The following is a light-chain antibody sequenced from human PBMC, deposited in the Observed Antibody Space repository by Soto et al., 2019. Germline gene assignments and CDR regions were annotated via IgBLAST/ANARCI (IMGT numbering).Light chain of an antibody. CDR3: QQTHTFPWT. V-gene: IGKV1-5*01. Sequence: DIQMTQSPSTLSASVGDRVTIPCRASQTINNRLAWYQQKPGKAPKLLVFAASSLQRGVPLRFGASGSGTDFSLTILSLQPEDFASYYCQQTHTFPWTFGQGTNVEVK. CDR1: QTINNR. J-gene: IGKJ1*01. CDR2: AAS.